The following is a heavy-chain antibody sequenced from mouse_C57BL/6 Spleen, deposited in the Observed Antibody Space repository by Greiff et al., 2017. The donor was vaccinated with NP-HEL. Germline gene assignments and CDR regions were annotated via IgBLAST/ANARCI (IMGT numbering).Heavy chain of an antibody. J-gene: IGHJ3*01. CDR1: GFTFSDYY. CDR2: ISNGGGST. Sequence: EVKVEESGGGLVQPGGSLKLSCAASGFTFSDYYMYWVRQTPEKRLEWVAYISNGGGSTYYPDTVKGRFTISRDNAKNTLYLQMSRLKSEDTAMYYCARRDWDEAWFAYWGQGTLVTVSA. V-gene: IGHV5-12*01. CDR3: ARRDWDEAWFAY. D-gene: IGHD4-1*01.